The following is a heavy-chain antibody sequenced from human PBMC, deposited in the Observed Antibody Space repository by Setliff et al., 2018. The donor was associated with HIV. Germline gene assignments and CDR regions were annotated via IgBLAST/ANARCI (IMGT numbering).Heavy chain of an antibody. J-gene: IGHJ4*02. V-gene: IGHV3-48*03. CDR1: GFAFSSSE. CDR2: ISSSGSSV. CDR3: ARWGSGSYERVFDY. Sequence: GGSLRLSCAASGFAFSSSEMNWVRQAPGKGLEWVSYISSSGSSVYYGDSGKGRFTISRENAKNSLYLQMNSLRAEDTAVYYCARWGSGSYERVFDYWGQGMLVTVSS. D-gene: IGHD1-26*01.